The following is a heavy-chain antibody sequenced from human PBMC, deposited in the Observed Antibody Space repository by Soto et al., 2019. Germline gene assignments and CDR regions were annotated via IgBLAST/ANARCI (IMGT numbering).Heavy chain of an antibody. D-gene: IGHD4-17*01. CDR3: AVGTTGGDYVRAWFDP. Sequence: PSDTLSLTCAVYGGSFSGYYWSWIRQPPGEGLEWIGEINHSGSTNYNPSLNSRVTISVDTSKNQFSLKLSSVTAADTAVYYCAVGTTGGDYVRAWFDPWGQGTLVTVS. J-gene: IGHJ5*02. CDR2: INHSGST. V-gene: IGHV4-34*01. CDR1: GGSFSGYY.